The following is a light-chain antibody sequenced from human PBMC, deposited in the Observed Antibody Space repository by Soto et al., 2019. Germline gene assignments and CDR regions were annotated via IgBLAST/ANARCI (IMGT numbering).Light chain of an antibody. CDR3: QQYDSYPRT. CDR2: DAS. V-gene: IGKV1-5*01. CDR1: QTINTW. J-gene: IGKJ1*01. Sequence: DIQMTQSPSTLSASVGDRVTITCRASQTINTWLAWYQQKPVKAPKLLIYDASSLQSGVPSRFSGSGSGTEFTLTISSLQPDDFATYYCQQYDSYPRTFGQGTKVEIK.